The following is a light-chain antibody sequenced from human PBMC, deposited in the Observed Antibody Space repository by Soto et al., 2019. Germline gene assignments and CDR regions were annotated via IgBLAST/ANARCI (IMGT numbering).Light chain of an antibody. Sequence: DIQMTQSPSSLSASVGDRVTITCQASQDISNYLNWYQQKPGKAPKLLIYDASNLGTWVPSRFSGSGSGTDFTFTISSLQPEDIATYFCQQYDNLVTFGGGTKVEIK. CDR3: QQYDNLVT. J-gene: IGKJ4*01. V-gene: IGKV1-33*01. CDR2: DAS. CDR1: QDISNY.